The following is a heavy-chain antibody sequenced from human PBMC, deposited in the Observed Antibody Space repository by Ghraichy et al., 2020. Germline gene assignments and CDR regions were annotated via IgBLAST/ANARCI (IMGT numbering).Heavy chain of an antibody. Sequence: GGSLRLSCVASGFTFSSYGMHWVRQAPGKGLEWVAVIWFDGSNEYYADSVKGRFTISRDNSKNTLYLQLNSLRAEDTAVYYCARGHIRTEWELHYWGQGTLVTVSS. J-gene: IGHJ4*02. CDR2: IWFDGSNE. CDR1: GFTFSSYG. V-gene: IGHV3-33*01. D-gene: IGHD1-26*01. CDR3: ARGHIRTEWELHY.